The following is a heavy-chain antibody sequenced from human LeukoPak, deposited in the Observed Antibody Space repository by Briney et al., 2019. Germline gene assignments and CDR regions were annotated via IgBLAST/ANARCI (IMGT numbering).Heavy chain of an antibody. CDR3: ARDFFGIAVAPTFDY. CDR1: GFTFSSYS. D-gene: IGHD6-19*01. CDR2: ISSSSSYI. Sequence: PGGSLRLSCAVSGFTFSSYSMNCVCQAPGRGGEGVSSISSSSSYIYYADSVKGRFTICRDNAKNSLYLQMNSLRAEDTAVYYCARDFFGIAVAPTFDYWGQGTLVTVSS. V-gene: IGHV3-21*01. J-gene: IGHJ4*02.